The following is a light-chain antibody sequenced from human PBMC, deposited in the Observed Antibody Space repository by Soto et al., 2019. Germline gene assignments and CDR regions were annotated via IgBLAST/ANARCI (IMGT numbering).Light chain of an antibody. V-gene: IGKV1-33*01. J-gene: IGKJ2*01. CDR1: QSVSMW. Sequence: DIQMTQSPSTLPASVGDRVTITCRASQSVSMWLAWYQQKPGQPPKLLIYGASILETGVPSRFSGSGSGKHFTFTISSLQPEDIATYYCQQYDNVPTFGQGTKLEMK. CDR3: QQYDNVPT. CDR2: GAS.